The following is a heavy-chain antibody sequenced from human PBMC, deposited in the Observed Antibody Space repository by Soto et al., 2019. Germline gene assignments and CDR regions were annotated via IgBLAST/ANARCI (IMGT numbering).Heavy chain of an antibody. Sequence: GESLKISCKGSGYTFTNYWIAWVRQMPGKGLEWMGILYPGDSDTRYSPSFQGQVTFSVDKSFTTAYLQWSSLKASDTAMYYCARDHGTSGIDSWGQGTLVTVSS. V-gene: IGHV5-51*01. CDR2: LYPGDSDT. CDR1: GYTFTNYW. J-gene: IGHJ4*02. CDR3: ARDHGTSGIDS. D-gene: IGHD4-17*01.